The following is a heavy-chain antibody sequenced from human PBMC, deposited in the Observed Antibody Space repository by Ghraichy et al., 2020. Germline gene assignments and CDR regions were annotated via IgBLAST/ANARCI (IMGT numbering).Heavy chain of an antibody. CDR1: GFTFSSYG. CDR3: ARNGGVWFGELSVYYYYGMDV. D-gene: IGHD3-10*01. Sequence: GGSLRLSCAASGFTFSSYGMHWVRQAPGKGLEWVAFIRYDGSNKYYADSVKGRFTISRDNSKNTLYLQMNSLRAEDTAVYYCARNGGVWFGELSVYYYYGMDVWGQGTTVTVSS. CDR2: IRYDGSNK. V-gene: IGHV3-30*02. J-gene: IGHJ6*02.